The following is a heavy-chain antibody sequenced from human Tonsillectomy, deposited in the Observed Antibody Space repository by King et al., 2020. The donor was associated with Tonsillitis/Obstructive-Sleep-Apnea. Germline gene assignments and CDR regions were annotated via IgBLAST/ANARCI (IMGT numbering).Heavy chain of an antibody. CDR1: GFTFSSYA. V-gene: IGHV3-30*04. Sequence: VQLVESGGGVVQPGRSLRLSCAASGFTFSSYAMHWVRQAPGKGLEWVAVLSYDESNKYYADSVKGRFTISRDNSKITLDLQMNSLRAEDTAVYYCARALDYYYGMDVWGQGTTVTVSS. CDR3: ARALDYYYGMDV. CDR2: LSYDESNK. J-gene: IGHJ6*02.